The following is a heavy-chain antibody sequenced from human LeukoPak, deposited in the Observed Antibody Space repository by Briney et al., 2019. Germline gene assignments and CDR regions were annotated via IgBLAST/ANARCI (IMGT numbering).Heavy chain of an antibody. CDR2: ISAYNGNT. V-gene: IGHV1-18*01. J-gene: IGHJ6*02. Sequence: APLTVSSTPSVYTFTTYGISWVRQAPGQGLEGMGWISAYNGNTNYEQMYQGRVTMHTDTSTSTANMELRSLGSDDTAVYYCARDPPLRFGELLGWLIHTRGHYGMDVWGRGTRVSVS. D-gene: IGHD3-10*01. CDR3: ARDPPLRFGELLGWLIHTRGHYGMDV. CDR1: VYTFTTYG.